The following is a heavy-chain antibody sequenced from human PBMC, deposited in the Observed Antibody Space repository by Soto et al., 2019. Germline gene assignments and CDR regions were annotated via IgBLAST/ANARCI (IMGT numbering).Heavy chain of an antibody. CDR2: IKQDRSEK. CDR1: GFTFSNYW. J-gene: IGHJ6*02. V-gene: IGHV3-7*03. D-gene: IGHD3-10*01. Sequence: GGSLRLSCAASGFTFSNYWMSWVRQAPGKGLEWVANIKQDRSEKDYVDSVKGRFTISRDNAKNSLYLQMNSLRAEDTAVYYCARSSYGSGSYYNERYYYYYGMDVWGQGTTVTVSS. CDR3: ARSSYGSGSYYNERYYYYYGMDV.